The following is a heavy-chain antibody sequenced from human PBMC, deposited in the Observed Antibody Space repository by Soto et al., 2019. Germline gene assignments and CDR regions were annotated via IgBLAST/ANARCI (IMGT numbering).Heavy chain of an antibody. CDR3: AHSRFRGRPATAILDFDY. J-gene: IGHJ4*02. D-gene: IGHD2-21*02. Sequence: SGPTLVNPTQTLTLTCTFSGFSLSTSGVGVGWIRQPPGKALEWLALIYWNDDKRYSPSLKSRLTITKDTSKNQVVLTMTNMDPVDTATYYCAHSRFRGRPATAILDFDYWGQGTLVTVSS. CDR2: IYWNDDK. CDR1: GFSLSTSGVG. V-gene: IGHV2-5*01.